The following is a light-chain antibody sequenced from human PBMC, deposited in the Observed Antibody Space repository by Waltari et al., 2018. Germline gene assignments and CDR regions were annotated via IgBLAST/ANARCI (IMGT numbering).Light chain of an antibody. J-gene: IGKJ1*01. CDR2: GAS. Sequence: EIVLTQSPGTLSLSLGERATVSCRASQSVSRALAWYQQKPGQAPRLLIYGASTRATGIPDRFSGIGSGTDFSLTISRLKPDDFAVYYCQHYLRLPVTFGQGTTVEI. CDR1: QSVSRA. V-gene: IGKV3-20*01. CDR3: QHYLRLPVT.